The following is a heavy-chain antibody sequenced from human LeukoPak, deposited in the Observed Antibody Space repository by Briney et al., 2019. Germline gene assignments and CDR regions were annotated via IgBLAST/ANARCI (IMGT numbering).Heavy chain of an antibody. Sequence: ASVKVSCKASGYTFTGYYMHWVRQAPGQGLEWMGWINPNSGGTNYAQKFQGRVTMTRDTSISTAYMELSRLRSDDTAVYSCARSTNFSSGLGWWGQGTLVTVSS. J-gene: IGHJ4*02. CDR3: ARSTNFSSGLGW. D-gene: IGHD6-19*01. CDR1: GYTFTGYY. CDR2: INPNSGGT. V-gene: IGHV1-2*02.